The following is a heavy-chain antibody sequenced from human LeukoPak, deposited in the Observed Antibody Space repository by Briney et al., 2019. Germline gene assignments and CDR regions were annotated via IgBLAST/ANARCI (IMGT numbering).Heavy chain of an antibody. J-gene: IGHJ4*02. CDR1: GASVSSGSYY. Sequence: SETLSLTCTVSGASVSSGSYYCSWIRQPPGEGLEWFGYVHSSESTTYNPSLKSRVAILVDTPKNQFTLKLSSVTAAATAVYYCARGVLVGATGHHFAYWGQGTLVTVSS. D-gene: IGHD2-8*02. V-gene: IGHV4-61*01. CDR2: VHSSEST. CDR3: ARGVLVGATGHHFAY.